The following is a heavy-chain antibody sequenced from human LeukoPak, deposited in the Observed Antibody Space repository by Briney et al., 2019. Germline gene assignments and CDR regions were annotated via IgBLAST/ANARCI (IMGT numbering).Heavy chain of an antibody. CDR1: GGSISSYY. J-gene: IGHJ4*02. Sequence: SQTLSLTCTVSGGSISSYYGSWIRQPPGKVREWVGYIFYCGSNNYNPSLKSRVTISVDTSKDQFALKLSSVTAADTAVYDCASYSSSTSCYTIDYWGQGTLVTVSS. CDR2: IFYCGSN. D-gene: IGHD2-2*02. V-gene: IGHV4-59*01. CDR3: ASYSSSTSCYTIDY.